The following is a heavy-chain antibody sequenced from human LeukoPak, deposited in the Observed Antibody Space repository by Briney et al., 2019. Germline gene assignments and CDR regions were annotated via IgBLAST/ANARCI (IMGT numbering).Heavy chain of an antibody. CDR2: IIPILGIA. CDR1: GGTSSSYA. Sequence: SVKVSCKASGGTSSSYAISWVRQAPGQGLEWMGRIIPILGIANYAQKFQGRVTITADKSTSTAYMELSSLRSEDTAVYYCARSGRDSSSWYEGYWGQGTLVTVSS. J-gene: IGHJ4*02. CDR3: ARSGRDSSSWYEGY. D-gene: IGHD6-13*01. V-gene: IGHV1-69*04.